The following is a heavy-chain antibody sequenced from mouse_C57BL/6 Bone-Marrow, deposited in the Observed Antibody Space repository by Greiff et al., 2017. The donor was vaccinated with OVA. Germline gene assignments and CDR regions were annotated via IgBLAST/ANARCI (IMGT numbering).Heavy chain of an antibody. CDR2: IWSGGST. J-gene: IGHJ3*01. Sequence: VKLMESGPGLVQPSQSLSITCTVSGFSLTSYGVHWVRQSPGKGLEWLGVIWSGGSTDYNAAFLSRLGISKDNSKSQVFFKMNSLQADDTAIYYCASSRGFAYWGQGTLVTVSA. CDR3: ASSRGFAY. CDR1: GFSLTSYG. V-gene: IGHV2-2*01.